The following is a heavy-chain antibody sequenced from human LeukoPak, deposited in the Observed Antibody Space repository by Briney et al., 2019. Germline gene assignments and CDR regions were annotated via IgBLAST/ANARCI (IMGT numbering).Heavy chain of an antibody. CDR2: MNPNSGNT. D-gene: IGHD6-13*01. J-gene: IGHJ5*02. V-gene: IGHV1-8*01. Sequence: ASVKVSCKASGYTFTSYDINWVRQATGQGLEWMGWMNPNSGNTGYAQKFQGRVTMTRDMSTSTVYMELSSLRSEDTAVYYCARGDGEAASLWENWFDPWGQGTLVTVSS. CDR3: ARGDGEAASLWENWFDP. CDR1: GYTFTSYD.